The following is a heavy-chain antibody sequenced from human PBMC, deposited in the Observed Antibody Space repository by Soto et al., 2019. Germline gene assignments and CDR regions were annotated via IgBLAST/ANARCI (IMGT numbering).Heavy chain of an antibody. CDR3: AGRLGYCSGGSCYLYYYYGMDV. CDR1: GGSISSSNW. J-gene: IGHJ6*02. Sequence: PSETLSLTCAVSGGSISSSNWWSWVRQPPGKGLEWIGEIYHSGSTNYNPSLKSRVTISVDKSKNQFSLKLSSVTAADTAVYYCAGRLGYCSGGSCYLYYYYGMDVWGQGTTVTVSS. D-gene: IGHD2-15*01. V-gene: IGHV4-4*02. CDR2: IYHSGST.